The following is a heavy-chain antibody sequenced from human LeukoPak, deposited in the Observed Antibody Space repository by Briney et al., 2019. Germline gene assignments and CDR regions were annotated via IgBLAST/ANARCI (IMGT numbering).Heavy chain of an antibody. J-gene: IGHJ4*02. CDR1: GYTFTDYY. Sequence: GASVKVSCKASGYTFTDYYMHWVRQAPGQGLEWMGWINPNSGGTNYAQKFQGRVTMTRDTSISTAYVELSRLRSDDTAMYYCARDENRIAAAGHYWGQGTLVTVSS. CDR3: ARDENRIAAAGHY. CDR2: INPNSGGT. D-gene: IGHD6-13*01. V-gene: IGHV1-2*02.